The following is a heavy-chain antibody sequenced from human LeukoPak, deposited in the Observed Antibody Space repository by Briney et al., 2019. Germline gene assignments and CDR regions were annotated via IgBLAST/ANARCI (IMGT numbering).Heavy chain of an antibody. CDR1: GYTFTGYY. D-gene: IGHD2-8*01. Sequence: ASVKVSCKASGYTFTGYYMHWVRQAPGQGLEWMGWINPNSGGTNYAQKLQGRATMTTDTSTSTAYMELRSLRSDDTAVYYCARAGLDIVLMVYELDYWGQGTLVTVSS. J-gene: IGHJ4*02. CDR3: ARAGLDIVLMVYELDY. V-gene: IGHV1-2*02. CDR2: INPNSGGT.